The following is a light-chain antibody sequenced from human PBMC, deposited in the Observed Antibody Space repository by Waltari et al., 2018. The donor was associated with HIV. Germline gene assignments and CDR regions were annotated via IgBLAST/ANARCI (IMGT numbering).Light chain of an antibody. CDR3: QQRANWLT. J-gene: IGKJ4*01. V-gene: IGKV3-11*01. Sequence: EIVLTPSPATLSLSPGERATLSCRASQSVGNMLGWYQQKPGQAPRLLFYDASSRATGIPARFSGSGSGTDFTLTISSLEPEDFAVYYCQQRANWLTFGGGTKVEI. CDR2: DAS. CDR1: QSVGNM.